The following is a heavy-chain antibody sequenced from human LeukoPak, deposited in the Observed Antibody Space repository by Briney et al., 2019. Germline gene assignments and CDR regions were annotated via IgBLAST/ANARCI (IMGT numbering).Heavy chain of an antibody. CDR1: GFTFSIYS. J-gene: IGHJ5*02. V-gene: IGHV3-48*04. CDR2: ISSSRTNI. D-gene: IGHD3-10*01. CDR3: TRDHNFYGSGRGFDP. Sequence: GGSLRLSCAASGFTFSIYSMNWVRQAPGKGLEWISYISSSRTNIYYAGSVKGRFTISRDNAKNSLYLQMNSLRAEDTAIYYCTRDHNFYGSGRGFDPWGQGTLVTVSS.